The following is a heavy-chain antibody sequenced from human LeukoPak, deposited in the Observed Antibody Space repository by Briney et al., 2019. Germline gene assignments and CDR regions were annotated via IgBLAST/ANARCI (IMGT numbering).Heavy chain of an antibody. CDR3: ARGTDFDWLDYFDY. D-gene: IGHD3-9*01. Sequence: PGRSLRLSCAASGFTFSSYGMHWVRQAPGKGLEWVAVIWYDGSNKYYADSVKGRFTISRDNSKNTLYLQMNSLRAEDTAVYYCARGTDFDWLDYFDYWGQGTLVTVSS. J-gene: IGHJ4*02. CDR2: IWYDGSNK. V-gene: IGHV3-33*01. CDR1: GFTFSSYG.